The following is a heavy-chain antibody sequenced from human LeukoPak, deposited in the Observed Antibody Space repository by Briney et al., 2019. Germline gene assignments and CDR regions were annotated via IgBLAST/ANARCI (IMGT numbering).Heavy chain of an antibody. CDR3: ARDGTLPPVSSSQHEGTYGMDV. D-gene: IGHD6-13*01. V-gene: IGHV1-18*01. J-gene: IGHJ6*02. Sequence: ASVKVSCKASGYTFTSYGISWVRQAPGQGLEWMGWISAYNGNTNHAQKLQGRVTMTTDTSTSTAYMELSSLRSEDTAVYYCARDGTLPPVSSSQHEGTYGMDVWGQGTTVTVSS. CDR1: GYTFTSYG. CDR2: ISAYNGNT.